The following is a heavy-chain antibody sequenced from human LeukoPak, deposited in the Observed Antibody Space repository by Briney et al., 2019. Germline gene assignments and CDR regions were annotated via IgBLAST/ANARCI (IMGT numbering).Heavy chain of an antibody. Sequence: PGRSLRLSCAASGFIFRNYGMHWVRQAPGKGLEWVAVISYDGSNKYYADSVKGRFTISRDNSKNTLYLQMNSLRAEDTAVYYCAKGSSGWEVDYWGQGTLVTVSS. V-gene: IGHV3-30*18. D-gene: IGHD6-19*01. CDR2: ISYDGSNK. CDR1: GFIFRNYG. CDR3: AKGSSGWEVDY. J-gene: IGHJ4*02.